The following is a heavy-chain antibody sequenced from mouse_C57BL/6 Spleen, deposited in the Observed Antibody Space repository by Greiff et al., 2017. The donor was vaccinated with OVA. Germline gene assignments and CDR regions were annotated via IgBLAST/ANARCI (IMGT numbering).Heavy chain of an antibody. CDR3: ARDCDYGLYFDY. Sequence: EVMLVESEGGLVQPGSSMKLSCTASGFTFSDYYMAWVRQVPEKGLEWVANINYDGSSTYSLDSLKSRFILSRDNAKNILYRQMISLKSEDTATDYCARDCDYGLYFDYWGQGTTLTVSS. CDR2: INYDGSST. J-gene: IGHJ2*01. CDR1: GFTFSDYY. D-gene: IGHD1-1*02. V-gene: IGHV5-16*01.